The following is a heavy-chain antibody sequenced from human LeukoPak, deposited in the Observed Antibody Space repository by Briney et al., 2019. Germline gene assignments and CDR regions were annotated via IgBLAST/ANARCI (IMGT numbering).Heavy chain of an antibody. Sequence: ASVKVSCKSSGYTFTSYGISWVRQAPGQGLEWMGWISAYNGNTNYAQKLQGRVTMTTDTSTSTAYMELRSLRSDDTAVYYCARYSSSWYGYYYYYRDVWGKGTTVTVSS. CDR1: GYTFTSYG. CDR2: ISAYNGNT. J-gene: IGHJ6*03. D-gene: IGHD6-13*01. CDR3: ARYSSSWYGYYYYYRDV. V-gene: IGHV1-18*01.